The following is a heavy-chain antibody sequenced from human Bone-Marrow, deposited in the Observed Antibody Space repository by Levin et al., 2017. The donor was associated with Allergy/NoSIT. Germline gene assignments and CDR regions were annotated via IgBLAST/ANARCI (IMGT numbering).Heavy chain of an antibody. CDR2: ISWNSGSI. D-gene: IGHD2-21*02. Sequence: SCAASGFTFDDYAMHWVRQAPGKGLEWVSGISWNSGSIGYADSVKGRFTISRDNAKNSLYLQMNSLRAEDTALYYCAKDISTGYPYCGGDCYSPIGYWGQGTLVTVSS. CDR1: GFTFDDYA. CDR3: AKDISTGYPYCGGDCYSPIGY. V-gene: IGHV3-9*01. J-gene: IGHJ4*02.